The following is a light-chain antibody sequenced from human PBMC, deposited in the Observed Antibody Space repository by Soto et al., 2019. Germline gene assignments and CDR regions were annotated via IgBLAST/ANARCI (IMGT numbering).Light chain of an antibody. J-gene: IGKJ2*01. CDR3: QKSSSIPYT. Sequence: DIQMTQSPSSLSASVGDRVTITCRASQTISTCLNWYQQIPGKAPKLLIYGASNLQNGVPSRFSGSGSGTDFTLTISSLQPEDFATYYCQKSSSIPYTFGQGTKLEIK. CDR1: QTISTC. CDR2: GAS. V-gene: IGKV1-39*01.